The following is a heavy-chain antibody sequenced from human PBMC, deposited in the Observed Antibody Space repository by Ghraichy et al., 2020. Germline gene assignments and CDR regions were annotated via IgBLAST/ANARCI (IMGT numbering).Heavy chain of an antibody. CDR1: GVTVSTNSVA. D-gene: IGHD6-19*01. Sequence: SQTLSLTCAISGVTVSTNSVAWNWISPSPSIGLEWLVRTYYRSKWYYDYAVSVNSRITINPDTSKNQFSLQLNSVTPDDTAVYYCAKDRKLAGTGTCNDAFDIWGQKRMVAVSP. CDR2: TYYRSKWYY. CDR3: AKDRKLAGTGTCNDAFDI. J-gene: IGHJ3*02. V-gene: IGHV6-1*01.